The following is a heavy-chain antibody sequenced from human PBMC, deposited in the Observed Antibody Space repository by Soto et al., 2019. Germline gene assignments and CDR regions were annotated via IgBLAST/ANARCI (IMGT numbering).Heavy chain of an antibody. CDR2: TYYRSKWYN. J-gene: IGHJ6*02. V-gene: IGHV6-1*01. CDR3: ARQNIVATITYSLYYYYYGMDV. CDR1: GDSVSSNSAA. Sequence: SQTLSLTCAISGDSVSSNSAAWNWIRQSPSRGLEWLGRTYYRSKWYNDYAVSVKSRITINPDTSKNQFSLQLNSVTPEDTAVYYCARQNIVATITYSLYYYYYGMDVWGQGTTVTVSS. D-gene: IGHD5-12*01.